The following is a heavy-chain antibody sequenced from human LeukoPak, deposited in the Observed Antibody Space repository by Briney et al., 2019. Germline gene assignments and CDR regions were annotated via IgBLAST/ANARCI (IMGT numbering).Heavy chain of an antibody. CDR3: TRNSGWYRLDY. CDR1: GFTFSTYW. CDR2: IKEDGGQI. D-gene: IGHD6-19*01. Sequence: GESLRLSCTASGFTFSTYWMTWVRQAPGKGLQWVANIKEDGGQIGYGDAVKGRFTISRDNAKNSLFLQMNRLRADDMAVYYCTRNSGWYRLDYWGQGTLVTVPS. J-gene: IGHJ4*02. V-gene: IGHV3-7*01.